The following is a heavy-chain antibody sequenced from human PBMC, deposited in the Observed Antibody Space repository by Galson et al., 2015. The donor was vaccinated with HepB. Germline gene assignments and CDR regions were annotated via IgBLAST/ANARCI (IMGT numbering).Heavy chain of an antibody. CDR1: GFTFSSYA. CDR3: AIRSSGWYTGEYYFDY. Sequence: SLRLSCAASGFTFSSYAMSWVRQAPGKGLEWVSAISGSGGSTYYADSVKGRFTISRDNSKNTLYLQMNSLRAEDTAVYYCAIRSSGWYTGEYYFDYWGQGTLVTVSS. V-gene: IGHV3-23*01. D-gene: IGHD6-19*01. CDR2: ISGSGGST. J-gene: IGHJ4*02.